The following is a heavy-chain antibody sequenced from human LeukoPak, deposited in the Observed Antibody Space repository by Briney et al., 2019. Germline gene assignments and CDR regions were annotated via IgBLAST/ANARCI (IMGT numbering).Heavy chain of an antibody. CDR1: GFTFNSYE. D-gene: IGHD2-2*01. CDR2: ISTSGSTI. CDR3: ARDSLDTSLANFDY. Sequence: GGSLRLSCAASGFTFNSYEMNWVRQAPGKGLEWVSCISTSGSTIYYADSVKGRFTISRDNAKNSLYLQMNSLRAEDTAVYYCARDSLDTSLANFDYWGQGTLVTVSS. V-gene: IGHV3-48*03. J-gene: IGHJ4*02.